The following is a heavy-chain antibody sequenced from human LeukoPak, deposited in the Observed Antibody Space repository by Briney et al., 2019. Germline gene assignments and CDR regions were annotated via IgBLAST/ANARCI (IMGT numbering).Heavy chain of an antibody. CDR3: AADWRGYYGMDV. CDR1: GFTFTSSA. V-gene: IGHV1-58*02. Sequence: ASVKVSCKASGFTFTSSAMQWVRQARGQRLEWIGWIVVGSGNTNYAQKFQERVTITRDMSTSTAYMELSSLRSEDTAVYYCAADWRGYYGMDVWGQGTTVTVSS. J-gene: IGHJ6*02. CDR2: IVVGSGNT. D-gene: IGHD3-3*01.